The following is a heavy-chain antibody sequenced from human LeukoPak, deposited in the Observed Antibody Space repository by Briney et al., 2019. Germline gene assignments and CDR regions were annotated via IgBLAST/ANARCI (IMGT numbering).Heavy chain of an antibody. CDR2: INPNSGGT. D-gene: IGHD3-16*02. CDR3: ARAKRALVYYYMDV. Sequence: PVASVKVSCKASGYTFTGYYMHWVRQAPGQGLEWMGWINPNSGGTNYAQKFQGRVTMTRDTSISTAYMELSRLRSDDTAVYYCARAKRALVYYYMDVWGKGTTVTISS. CDR1: GYTFTGYY. J-gene: IGHJ6*03. V-gene: IGHV1-2*02.